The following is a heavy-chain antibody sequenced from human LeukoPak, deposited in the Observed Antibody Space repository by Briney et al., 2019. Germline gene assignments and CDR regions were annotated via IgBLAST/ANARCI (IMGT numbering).Heavy chain of an antibody. J-gene: IGHJ4*02. V-gene: IGHV3-30*04. Sequence: GGSLRLSCAASGLTFSSYAMHWVRQAPGKGLEWVAVISYDGSNKYYADSVKGRFTISRDNSKNTLYLQMNSLRAEDTAVYYCARDSGGSNWGDYWGQGTLVTVSS. CDR1: GLTFSSYA. CDR3: ARDSGGSNWGDY. D-gene: IGHD7-27*01. CDR2: ISYDGSNK.